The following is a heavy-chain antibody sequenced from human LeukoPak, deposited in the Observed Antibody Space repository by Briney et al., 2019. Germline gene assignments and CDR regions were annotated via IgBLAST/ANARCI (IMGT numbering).Heavy chain of an antibody. D-gene: IGHD6-19*01. V-gene: IGHV3-23*01. CDR3: ARGGWSLDY. J-gene: IGHJ4*02. CDR2: IGASGGTT. CDR1: GFTFNTYS. Sequence: GGSLRLSCAGSGFTFNTYSMTWVRQAPGKGLEWVSVIGASGGTTYYADSVKGRFTISRDNSKGTLYLQMTSLRAEDTALYYCARGGWSLDYWGQGTLVTVSS.